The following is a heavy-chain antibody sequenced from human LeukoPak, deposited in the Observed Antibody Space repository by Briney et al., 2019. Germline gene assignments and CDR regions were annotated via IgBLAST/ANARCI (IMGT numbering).Heavy chain of an antibody. D-gene: IGHD2-15*01. CDR1: GGSISSSSYY. CDR2: IYYSGST. CDR3: ATPRDGYCSGGSCLEFDY. V-gene: IGHV4-39*07. Sequence: SETLSLTCTVSGGSISSSSYYWGWIRQPPGKGLEWIGSIYYSGSTYYNPSPKSRVTISVDTSKNQFSLKLSSVTAADTAVYYCATPRDGYCSGGSCLEFDYWGQGTLVTVSS. J-gene: IGHJ4*02.